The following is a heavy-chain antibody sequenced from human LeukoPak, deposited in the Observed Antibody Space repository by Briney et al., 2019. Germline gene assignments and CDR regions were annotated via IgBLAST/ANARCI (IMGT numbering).Heavy chain of an antibody. V-gene: IGHV4-30-4*08. CDR2: IYYSGST. CDR1: GGSISSGDYY. CDR3: ARGRFGCSSTSCLSGFDP. Sequence: SETLSLTCTVSGGSISSGDYYWSWIRQPPGKGLEWSGYIYYSGSTYYNPSLKSRVTISVDTSKNQFSLKLSSVTAADTAVYYCARGRFGCSSTSCLSGFDPWGQGTLVTVSS. J-gene: IGHJ5*02. D-gene: IGHD2-2*01.